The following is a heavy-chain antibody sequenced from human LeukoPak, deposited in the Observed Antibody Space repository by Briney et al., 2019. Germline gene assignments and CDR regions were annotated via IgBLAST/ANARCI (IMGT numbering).Heavy chain of an antibody. V-gene: IGHV3-72*01. CDR1: GFTFTDHY. CDR3: ARAGSYQPFDY. Sequence: GGSLRLSCAAFGFTFTDHYMDWVRQAPGKGLEWVGRIRKKANSYSTEYAASVKGRFTISRDDSKSSLYLQMNSLKAEDTAVYYCARAGSYQPFDYWGQGTLVTVSS. CDR2: IRKKANSYST. J-gene: IGHJ4*02. D-gene: IGHD2-15*01.